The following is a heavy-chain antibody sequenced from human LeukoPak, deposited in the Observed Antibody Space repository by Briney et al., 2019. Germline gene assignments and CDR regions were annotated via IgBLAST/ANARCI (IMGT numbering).Heavy chain of an antibody. Sequence: PGGSLRLSCAASGFTFNTYAMHWVRQAPGKGLEWVTVISIDSKDKKYADSVKGRFVISRDNSRNTLDLQMNSQRAEDTAVYYCAKDQKWGPAGYYFDSWGRGILVTVSS. CDR1: GFTFNTYA. V-gene: IGHV3-30*18. CDR3: AKDQKWGPAGYYFDS. CDR2: ISIDSKDK. D-gene: IGHD2-2*01. J-gene: IGHJ4*02.